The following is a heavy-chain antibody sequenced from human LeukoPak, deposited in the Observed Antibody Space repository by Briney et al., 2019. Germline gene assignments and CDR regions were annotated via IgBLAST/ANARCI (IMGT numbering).Heavy chain of an antibody. V-gene: IGHV1-69*05. CDR3: ARDNSVGDIAWWFDP. J-gene: IGHJ5*02. D-gene: IGHD3-16*02. CDR1: GGTFSSYA. CDR2: IIPIFGTA. Sequence: SVKASCKASGGTFSSYAISWVRQAPGQGLEWMGGIIPIFGTANYAQKFQGRVTMTRDMSTTTDYMELSSLRSEDTAVYYCARDNSVGDIAWWFDPWGQGTLVTVSS.